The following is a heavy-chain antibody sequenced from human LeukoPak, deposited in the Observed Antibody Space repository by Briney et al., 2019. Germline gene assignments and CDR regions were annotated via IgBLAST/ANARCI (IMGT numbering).Heavy chain of an antibody. D-gene: IGHD4-17*01. CDR3: ARDKGYGSDY. CDR1: GITFSSHA. V-gene: IGHV3-21*01. CDR2: IRNNGATT. J-gene: IGHJ4*02. Sequence: GGSLRLSCAASGITFSSHAMTWVRQAPGKGLEWVASIRNNGATTDYADSVKGRFTISRDNAKNSLYLQMSSLRVEDTAMYYCARDKGYGSDYWGPGVQVTVSS.